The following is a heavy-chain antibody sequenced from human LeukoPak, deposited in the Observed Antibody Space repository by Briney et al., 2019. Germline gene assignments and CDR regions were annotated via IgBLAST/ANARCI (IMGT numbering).Heavy chain of an antibody. V-gene: IGHV3-23*01. J-gene: IGHJ4*02. CDR2: ITGSGGSA. CDR3: AKEVWGLGDSYFDF. CDR1: GFTFSNYV. Sequence: PGGSLRLSCVASGFTFSNYVMYWVRQAPGKGLQWVSGITGSGGSAYYADSVKGRFTISRDNSKNTVYLQMNNLRAEDTALFYCAKEVWGLGDSYFDFWGQGTLVTVSS. D-gene: IGHD2-21*01.